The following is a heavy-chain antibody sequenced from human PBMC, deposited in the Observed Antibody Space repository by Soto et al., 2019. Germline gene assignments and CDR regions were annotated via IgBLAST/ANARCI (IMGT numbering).Heavy chain of an antibody. D-gene: IGHD3-3*01. CDR3: ARSDWGYDFWSGPFDY. CDR2: ISAYNGNT. Sequence: ASVKVSCKASGYTFTSYGISWVRQAPGQGLEWMGWISAYNGNTNYAQKLQGRVTMTTDTSTSTAYMELRSLRSDDTAVYYCARSDWGYDFWSGPFDYWGQGTLVTVSS. J-gene: IGHJ4*02. V-gene: IGHV1-18*01. CDR1: GYTFTSYG.